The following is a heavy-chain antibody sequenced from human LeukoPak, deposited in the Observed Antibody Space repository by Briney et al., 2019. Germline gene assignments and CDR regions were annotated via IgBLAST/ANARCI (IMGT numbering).Heavy chain of an antibody. CDR2: ILFDGNKK. CDR1: GFTFSTYT. D-gene: IGHD3-22*01. V-gene: IGHV3-30*04. Sequence: GGSLRLSCAASGFTFSTYTMHWVRQTPGKGLEWVAVILFDGNKKNYADSVKGRFTISRDNSKNTLYLQMNGLRTEDTAMYYCSSVIGPPLGPFDIWGQGTMVTVSS. J-gene: IGHJ3*02. CDR3: SSVIGPPLGPFDI.